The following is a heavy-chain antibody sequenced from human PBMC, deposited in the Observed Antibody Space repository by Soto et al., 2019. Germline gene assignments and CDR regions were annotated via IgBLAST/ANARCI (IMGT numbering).Heavy chain of an antibody. CDR3: AGTNNIAARFPVMDV. J-gene: IGHJ6*02. Sequence: SETLSLTCAVSGGSTRSSNWWTWVRQPPGKGLEWIGEIYHSGSTNYNPSLKRRVSISVDKSKKQFSLKVNSVTAADTAVYYCAGTNNIAARFPVMDVWGQGTTVTVSS. D-gene: IGHD6-6*01. CDR1: GGSTRSSNW. V-gene: IGHV4-4*02. CDR2: IYHSGST.